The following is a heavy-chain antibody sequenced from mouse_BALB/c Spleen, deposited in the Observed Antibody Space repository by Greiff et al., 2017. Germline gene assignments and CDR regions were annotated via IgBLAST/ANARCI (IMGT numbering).Heavy chain of an antibody. CDR3: ARGRGYDYDGYAMDY. CDR2: ISSGGST. CDR1: GFTFSSYA. Sequence: EVKLVESGGGLVKPGGSLKLSCAASGFTFSSYAMSWVRQTPEKRLEWVASISSGGSTYYTDSVKGRFTISRDNARNILYLQMSSLRSEDTAMYYCARGRGYDYDGYAMDYWGQGTSVTVSS. V-gene: IGHV5-6-5*01. D-gene: IGHD2-4*01. J-gene: IGHJ4*01.